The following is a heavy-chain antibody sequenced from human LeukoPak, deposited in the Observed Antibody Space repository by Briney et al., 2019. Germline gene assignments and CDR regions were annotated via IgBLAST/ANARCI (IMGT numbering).Heavy chain of an antibody. J-gene: IGHJ4*02. CDR1: GDSISRGGYH. Sequence: SETLCLTCTVSGDSISRGGYHWSWIRQHPGKGLEWIGYIYYSGSTYYNPSLKSRVTISVDTSQNQFSLKLSSVTAADTAVYYCAREGVMVRVFDYWGQGTLVTVSS. V-gene: IGHV4-31*03. CDR3: AREGVMVRVFDY. D-gene: IGHD3-16*01. CDR2: IYYSGST.